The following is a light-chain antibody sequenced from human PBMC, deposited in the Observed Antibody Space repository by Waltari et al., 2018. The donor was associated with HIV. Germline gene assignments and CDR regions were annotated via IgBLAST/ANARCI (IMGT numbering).Light chain of an antibody. CDR1: SSALGGLDY. Sequence: SALTQPPSPSGPPDQQVTIPSTGTSSALGGLDYVSGYQQHPGKAPKLIIYEVNKRPSGVPDRFSGSKSGNTASLTVSGLQSEDEADYYCSSYAGSNNLGVFGGGTKLTVL. CDR2: EVN. V-gene: IGLV2-8*01. CDR3: SSYAGSNNLGV. J-gene: IGLJ2*01.